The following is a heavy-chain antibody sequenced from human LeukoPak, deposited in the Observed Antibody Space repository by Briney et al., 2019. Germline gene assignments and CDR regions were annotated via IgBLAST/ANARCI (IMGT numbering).Heavy chain of an antibody. CDR3: ARDYRVGGYDPEQDYYGMDV. CDR2: INPSGGST. Sequence: GASVKVSCKASGYTFTSYYMHWVRQAPGQGLEWMGIINPSGGSTSYAQKFQGRVTMTRDTSTSTVYMELSSLRSEDTAVYYCARDYRVGGYDPEQDYYGMDVWGQGTTVTVSS. J-gene: IGHJ6*02. CDR1: GYTFTSYY. D-gene: IGHD5-12*01. V-gene: IGHV1-46*01.